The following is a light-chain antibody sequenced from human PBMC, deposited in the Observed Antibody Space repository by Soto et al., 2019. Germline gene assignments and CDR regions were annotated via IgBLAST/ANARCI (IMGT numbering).Light chain of an antibody. J-gene: IGLJ1*01. CDR1: SSDVGNYDL. CDR2: EGS. CDR3: CSYAGGSSYV. V-gene: IGLV2-23*01. Sequence: QSALTQPASVSGSPGQSITISCTGTSSDVGNYDLVSWYQQHPGKAPKLMIYEGSKRPSGVSNRFSCSKSGNTASLTISGLQAEDEADDYCCSYAGGSSYVFGTGTKVTVL.